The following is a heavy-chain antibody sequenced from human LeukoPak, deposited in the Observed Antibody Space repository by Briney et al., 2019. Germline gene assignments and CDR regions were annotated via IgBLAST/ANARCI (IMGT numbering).Heavy chain of an antibody. D-gene: IGHD2-15*01. CDR3: ARGADTHFDY. Sequence: GGSLRLSCAASGFTFSNYGMHWVRQATGKGLEWVSAIGTAGDTYYQGSVRGRFTMSRENAKNSLYLQMNSLTAGDTAVYYCARGADTHFDYWGQGILVTVSS. CDR1: GFTFSNYG. V-gene: IGHV3-13*04. J-gene: IGHJ4*02. CDR2: IGTAGDT.